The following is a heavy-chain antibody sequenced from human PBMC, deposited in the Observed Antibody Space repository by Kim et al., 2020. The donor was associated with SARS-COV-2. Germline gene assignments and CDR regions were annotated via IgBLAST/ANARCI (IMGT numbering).Heavy chain of an antibody. CDR3: ARGESGYYSPFDP. Sequence: GGSLRLSCAASGFTFSSYAMHWVRRAPGKGLEWVAVISYDGSNKYYADSVKGRFTISRDNSKNTLYLQMNSLRAEDTAVYYCARGESGYYSPFDPWGQGTLVTVSS. V-gene: IGHV3-30*04. J-gene: IGHJ5*02. CDR2: ISYDGSNK. D-gene: IGHD3-22*01. CDR1: GFTFSSYA.